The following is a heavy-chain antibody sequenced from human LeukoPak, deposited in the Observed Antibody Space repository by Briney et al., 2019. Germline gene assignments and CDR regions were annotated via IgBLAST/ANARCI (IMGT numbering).Heavy chain of an antibody. V-gene: IGHV1-46*01. Sequence: ASVKVSCKASGYTFTSYYMHWVRQAPGQGLEWMGIINPSGGSTSYAQKFQGRVTMTRDTSTSTVYMELSSLRSEDTAVHYCARAVVGSGWYGLGAFDIWGQGTMVTVSS. CDR2: INPSGGST. D-gene: IGHD6-19*01. J-gene: IGHJ3*02. CDR1: GYTFTSYY. CDR3: ARAVVGSGWYGLGAFDI.